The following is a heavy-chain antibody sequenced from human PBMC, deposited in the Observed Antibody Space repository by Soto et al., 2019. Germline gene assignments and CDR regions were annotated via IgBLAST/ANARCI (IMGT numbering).Heavy chain of an antibody. D-gene: IGHD3-9*01. CDR1: GFTFSNAW. CDR2: IKSKTDGGTT. V-gene: IGHV3-15*07. J-gene: IGHJ6*02. CDR3: TTPPDYGILMMYGMDV. Sequence: EVQLVESGGGLVKPGGSLRLSCAASGFTFSNAWMNWVRQAPGKGLEWVGRIKSKTDGGTTDYAATVKGRFTIPRDDSKDALYLQMNSLKTEDTAVYYCTTPPDYGILMMYGMDVWCQETTVTVCS.